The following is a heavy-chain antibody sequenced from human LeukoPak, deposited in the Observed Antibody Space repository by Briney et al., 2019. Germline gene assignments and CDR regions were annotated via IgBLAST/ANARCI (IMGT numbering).Heavy chain of an antibody. CDR2: IYSGGST. CDR1: GFTFSSYG. D-gene: IGHD3-16*01. CDR3: ARGGGLEEGYNWFDP. Sequence: GGSLRLSCAASGFTFSSYGMSWVRQAPGKGLEWVSVIYSGGSTYYADSVKGRFTISRDNSKNTLYLQMNSLRAEDTAVYYCARGGGLEEGYNWFDPWGQGTLVTVSS. V-gene: IGHV3-53*01. J-gene: IGHJ5*02.